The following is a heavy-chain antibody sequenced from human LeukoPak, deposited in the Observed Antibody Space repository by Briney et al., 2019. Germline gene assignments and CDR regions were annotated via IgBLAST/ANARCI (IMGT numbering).Heavy chain of an antibody. CDR1: GYTFTGYY. CDR2: INPNSGGT. Sequence: GASVKVSCKASGYTFTGYYIHWVRQAPGQGLEWMGWINPNSGGTNYAQKFQGRVTMTRDTSTSTVYMELSSLRSEDTAVYYCARDLGLRKASAVKISGYSSGWDYWGQGTLVTVSS. CDR3: ARDLGLRKASAVKISGYSSGWDY. V-gene: IGHV1-2*02. D-gene: IGHD6-19*01. J-gene: IGHJ4*02.